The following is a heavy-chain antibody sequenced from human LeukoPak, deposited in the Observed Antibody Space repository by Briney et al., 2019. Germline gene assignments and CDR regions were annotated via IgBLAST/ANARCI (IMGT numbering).Heavy chain of an antibody. CDR3: ARRTTGYDSSHDAFDI. V-gene: IGHV5-51*01. Sequence: GESLKISCKGSGFSFTSYWTGWVRQMPGKGLEWMGIIYPGDSDTRYSPSFQGQVTISADKSISTAYLQWSSLKASDTAMYYCARRTTGYDSSHDAFDIWGQGTMVTVSS. D-gene: IGHD3-22*01. CDR2: IYPGDSDT. CDR1: GFSFTSYW. J-gene: IGHJ3*02.